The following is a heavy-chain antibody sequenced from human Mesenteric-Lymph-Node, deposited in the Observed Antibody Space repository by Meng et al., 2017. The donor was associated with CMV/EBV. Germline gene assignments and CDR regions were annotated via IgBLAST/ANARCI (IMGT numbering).Heavy chain of an antibody. D-gene: IGHD2-2*01. CDR3: AKDLASWALGY. CDR2: IYSGGSTT. CDR1: GFTFSSYA. Sequence: GGSLRLSCAASGFTFSSYAMSWVRQAPGKGLEWVSVIYSGGSTTYYADSVKGRFTISRDNSKNTLYLQMNSLRAEDTAVYYCAKDLASWALGYWGQGTLVTVSS. J-gene: IGHJ4*02. V-gene: IGHV3-23*03.